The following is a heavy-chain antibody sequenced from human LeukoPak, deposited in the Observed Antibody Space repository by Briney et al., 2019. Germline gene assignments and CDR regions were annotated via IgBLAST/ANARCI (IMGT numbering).Heavy chain of an antibody. J-gene: IGHJ6*02. CDR3: ARMLVGATGYYGMDV. CDR1: GGSISSYY. CDR2: IYYSGST. D-gene: IGHD1-26*01. V-gene: IGHV4-59*01. Sequence: SETLSLTCTVSGGSISSYYWSWIRQPPGKGLEWIGCIYYSGSTNYNPSLKSRVTISVDTSKNQFSLKLSSVTAADTAVYYCARMLVGATGYYGMDVWGQGTTVTVSS.